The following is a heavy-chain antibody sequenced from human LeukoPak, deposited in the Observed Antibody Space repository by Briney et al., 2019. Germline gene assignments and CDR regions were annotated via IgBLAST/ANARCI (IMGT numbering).Heavy chain of an antibody. CDR2: INPNSGGT. J-gene: IGHJ4*02. Sequence: GASVKVSCKASGYTFTGYYMHWVRQAPGQGLGWMGWINPNSGGTNYAQKFQDRVTMTRDTSISTAYMELSRLRSDDTAVYYCARDQNYYDSSGYYGIDCWGQGTLVTVSS. CDR1: GYTFTGYY. V-gene: IGHV1-2*02. D-gene: IGHD3-22*01. CDR3: ARDQNYYDSSGYYGIDC.